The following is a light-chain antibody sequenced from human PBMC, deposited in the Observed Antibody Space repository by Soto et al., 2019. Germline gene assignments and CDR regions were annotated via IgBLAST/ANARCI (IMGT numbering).Light chain of an antibody. Sequence: EIVMTQSRAAVSLSPGERATLSCRASRSVSSYLAWYQQKPGQAPRLLIYGASSRATDIPDRFSGSGSGTDFTLTISRLEPEDFAVYYCQQYGSSPTWTFGQGTKVDIK. CDR1: RSVSSY. CDR2: GAS. V-gene: IGKV3-20*01. CDR3: QQYGSSPTWT. J-gene: IGKJ1*01.